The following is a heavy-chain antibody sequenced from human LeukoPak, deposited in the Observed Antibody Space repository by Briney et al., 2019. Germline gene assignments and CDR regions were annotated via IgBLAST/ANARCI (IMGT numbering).Heavy chain of an antibody. J-gene: IGHJ3*02. Sequence: GGSLRLSCAASGFTFSDYYMSWIRQAPGKGLEGVSYISSSGSTIYYADSVKGRFTISRDNAKNSLYLQMNSLRAEDTAEYYCARDSLVFGVVRNDAFDIWGQGTMVTVSS. CDR2: ISSSGSTI. D-gene: IGHD3-3*01. CDR3: ARDSLVFGVVRNDAFDI. CDR1: GFTFSDYY. V-gene: IGHV3-11*04.